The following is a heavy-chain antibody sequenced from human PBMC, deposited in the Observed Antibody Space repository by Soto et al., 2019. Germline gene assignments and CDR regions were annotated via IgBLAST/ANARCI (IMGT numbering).Heavy chain of an antibody. D-gene: IGHD3-22*01. J-gene: IGHJ4*02. Sequence: QVQLQESGPGLVKPSQTLSLTCTVSGGSISSGDYYWSWIRQPPGKGLEWIGYIYYSGSTYYNPSLKSRVTISVDTAKDQFSLQVSSVTAADTAVYYCARGGGVVVITTFDYWGQGTLVTVSS. CDR2: IYYSGST. CDR3: ARGGGVVVITTFDY. V-gene: IGHV4-30-4*01. CDR1: GGSISSGDYY.